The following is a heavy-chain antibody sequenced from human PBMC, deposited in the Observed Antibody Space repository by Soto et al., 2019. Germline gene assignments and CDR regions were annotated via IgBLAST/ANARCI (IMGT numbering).Heavy chain of an antibody. CDR2: VTADGGT. D-gene: IGHD2-15*01. J-gene: IGHJ3*02. CDR1: GFTVSSHA. CDR3: APHVSCSGGSCQYDAFAI. Sequence: EVQVLESGGGLVQPGGSLRLSCEGSGFTVSSHAMTWIRQAPGKGPEWVSTVTADGGTYYADSVNGRFAMSRDTSQNTLYLQMNSLGAEDTAAYYCAPHVSCSGGSCQYDAFAIRGQGTMVTVSS. V-gene: IGHV3-23*01.